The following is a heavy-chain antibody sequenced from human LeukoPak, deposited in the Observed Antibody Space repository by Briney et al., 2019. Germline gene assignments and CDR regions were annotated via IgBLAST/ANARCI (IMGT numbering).Heavy chain of an antibody. V-gene: IGHV4-38-2*02. CDR3: ANSAQGYDSSGYDDY. CDR2: IYHSGST. D-gene: IGHD3-22*01. J-gene: IGHJ4*02. Sequence: SETLSLTCTVSGYSISSGYYWGWIRQPPGKGLEWIGSIYHSGSTIYNPSLKSRVTISVDTSKNQFSLKLTSVTAADTAVYYCANSAQGYDSSGYDDYWGQGTLVTVSS. CDR1: GYSISSGYY.